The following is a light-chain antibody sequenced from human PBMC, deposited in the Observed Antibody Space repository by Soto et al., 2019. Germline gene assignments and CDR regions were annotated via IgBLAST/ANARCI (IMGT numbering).Light chain of an antibody. CDR3: QSYDSSLYV. V-gene: IGLV1-40*01. CDR1: SSNIGAGYD. J-gene: IGLJ1*01. CDR2: GNS. Sequence: QSALTQPPSVSGAPGQRVTISCTGSSSNIGAGYDVHWYQQLPGTAPKLLIYGNSNRPSGVPDRLSGSKSGTSASLAITGLQAEDEADYYCQSYDSSLYVFGTGTKVTVL.